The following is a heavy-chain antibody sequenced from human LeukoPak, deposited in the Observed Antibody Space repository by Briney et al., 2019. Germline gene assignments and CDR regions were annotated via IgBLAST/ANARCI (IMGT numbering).Heavy chain of an antibody. Sequence: SETLSLTCAVSGGSISTSNWWSWVRQPPGKGLEWIGEISHSGSPYYNPSLKSRVTISLDESKNQFSLNLRSVTAADAAVYYCARRNRGDGYLYYFDYWGQGTLVTVSS. CDR3: ARRNRGDGYLYYFDY. CDR1: GGSISTSNW. D-gene: IGHD5-24*01. CDR2: ISHSGSP. V-gene: IGHV4-4*02. J-gene: IGHJ4*02.